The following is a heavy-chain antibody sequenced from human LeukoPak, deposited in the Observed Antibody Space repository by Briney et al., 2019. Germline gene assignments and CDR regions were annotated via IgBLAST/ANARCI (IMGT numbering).Heavy chain of an antibody. CDR1: GGSISSYY. CDR2: IYYSGCT. CDR3: ARGRRYCSSTSCYEPAFDI. J-gene: IGHJ3*02. Sequence: SETLSLTCTVSGGSISSYYWSWIRQPPGKGLEWIGYIYYSGCTNYNPSLKSRVTISVDTSKNQFSLKLSSVTAADTAVYYCARGRRYCSSTSCYEPAFDIWGQGTMVTVSS. D-gene: IGHD2-2*01. V-gene: IGHV4-59*01.